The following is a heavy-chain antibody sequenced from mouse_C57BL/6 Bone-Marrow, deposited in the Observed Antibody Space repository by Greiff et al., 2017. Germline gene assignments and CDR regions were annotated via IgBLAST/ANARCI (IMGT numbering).Heavy chain of an antibody. CDR3: ARHTIYYYGSSYVRGYFDY. CDR2: ISSGGSYT. CDR1: GFTFSSYG. Sequence: EVKLMESGGDLVKPGGSLKLSCAASGFTFSSYGMSWVRQTPDKRLEWVATISSGGSYTYYPDSVKGRFTISRDNAKNTLYLQMSSLKSEDTAMYYCARHTIYYYGSSYVRGYFDYWGQGTTLTVSS. J-gene: IGHJ2*01. V-gene: IGHV5-6*01. D-gene: IGHD1-1*01.